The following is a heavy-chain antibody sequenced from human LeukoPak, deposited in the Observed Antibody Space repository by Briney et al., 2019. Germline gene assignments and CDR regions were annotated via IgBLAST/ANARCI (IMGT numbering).Heavy chain of an antibody. D-gene: IGHD4-11*01. J-gene: IGHJ4*02. CDR1: GFTFSSYA. V-gene: IGHV3-23*01. CDR3: ATIPGSNYEGNDY. Sequence: GGSLRLSCAASGFTFSSYAMSWVRQAPGKGLEWVSAISGSGGSTYYADSVKGRFTISRDNSKNTLYLQMNSLRAEDTAVYYCATIPGSNYEGNDYWGQGTLVTVSS. CDR2: ISGSGGST.